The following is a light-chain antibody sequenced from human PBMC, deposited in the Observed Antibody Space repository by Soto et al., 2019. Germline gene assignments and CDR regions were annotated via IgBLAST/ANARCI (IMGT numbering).Light chain of an antibody. V-gene: IGLV3-21*04. CDR3: QVWDSSSDHPV. CDR1: NIGSKS. Sequence: SYELTQPPSVSVAPGMTARITCGGNNIGSKSVHWYQQKPGQAPVLVIYYDRDRPSGIPERFSGSNSGNTATLTISRVEAGDEADYFCQVWDSSSDHPVFGTGTKVTVL. CDR2: YDR. J-gene: IGLJ1*01.